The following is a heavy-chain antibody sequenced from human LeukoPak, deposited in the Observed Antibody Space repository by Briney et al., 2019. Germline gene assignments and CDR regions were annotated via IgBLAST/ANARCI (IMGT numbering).Heavy chain of an antibody. J-gene: IGHJ4*02. CDR2: TYPRDGST. CDR3: ARDQEAFDY. Sequence: WASVKVSCKASGYSFTSNYIHWVRQAPGQGLEWMGMTYPRDGSTSYAQKFQGRVTVTRDTSTSTVHMELSGLRSEDTAVYYCARDQEAFDYWGQGTLVTVSS. V-gene: IGHV1-46*01. CDR1: GYSFTSNY.